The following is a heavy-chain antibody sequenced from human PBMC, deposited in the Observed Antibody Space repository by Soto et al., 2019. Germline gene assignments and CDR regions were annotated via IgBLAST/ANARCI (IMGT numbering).Heavy chain of an antibody. D-gene: IGHD4-17*01. CDR3: AKFCDYGDYNWMELGY. CDR1: GFTFSSYA. Sequence: EVQLLESGGGLVQPGGSLRLSCAASGFTFSSYAMSWVRQAPGKGLEWVSAISGSGGSTYYADSVKGRFTISRDNSKNTLYLQMNSLRAEDTAVYYCAKFCDYGDYNWMELGYWGQGTLVTVSS. J-gene: IGHJ4*02. V-gene: IGHV3-23*01. CDR2: ISGSGGST.